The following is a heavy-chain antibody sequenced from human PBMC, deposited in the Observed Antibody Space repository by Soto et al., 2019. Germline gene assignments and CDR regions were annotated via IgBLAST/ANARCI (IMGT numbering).Heavy chain of an antibody. Sequence: GGSLRLSCAASGFTFNNYAMSWVRQAPGKGLEWVSGISGSGGTTFYADSVKGRFTISRDNSKNTLYLHMSSLRADDTALYYCAKDLGATNHNFESWGQGTLITVSS. D-gene: IGHD3-16*01. CDR1: GFTFNNYA. J-gene: IGHJ4*02. CDR2: ISGSGGTT. CDR3: AKDLGATNHNFES. V-gene: IGHV3-23*01.